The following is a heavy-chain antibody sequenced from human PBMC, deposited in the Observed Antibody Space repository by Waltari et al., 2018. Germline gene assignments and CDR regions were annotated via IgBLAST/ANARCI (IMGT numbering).Heavy chain of an antibody. Sequence: QVQLVQSGAEVKKPGSSVKVSCKASGGTFSSYAISWVRPAPGQGLEWMGGIIPIFGTANYAQKFQGRVTITTDESTSTAYMELSSLRSEDTAVYYCARALTYYYGSGSYGFDYWGQGTLVTVSS. CDR1: GGTFSSYA. CDR3: ARALTYYYGSGSYGFDY. D-gene: IGHD3-10*01. CDR2: IIPIFGTA. J-gene: IGHJ4*02. V-gene: IGHV1-69*05.